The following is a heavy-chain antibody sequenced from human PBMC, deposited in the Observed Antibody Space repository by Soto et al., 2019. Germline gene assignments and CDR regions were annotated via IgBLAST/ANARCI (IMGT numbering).Heavy chain of an antibody. V-gene: IGHV4-31*03. CDR2: IYYSGST. CDR3: ARGFSVTNYYYYYMDV. D-gene: IGHD4-4*01. Sequence: PSETLSLTCTVSGGSISSGGYYWSWIRQHPGKGLEWIGYIYYSGSTYYNPSLKSRVTISVDTSKNQSSLKLSSVTAADTAVYYCARGFSVTNYYYYYMDVWGKGTTVTVSS. CDR1: GGSISSGGYY. J-gene: IGHJ6*03.